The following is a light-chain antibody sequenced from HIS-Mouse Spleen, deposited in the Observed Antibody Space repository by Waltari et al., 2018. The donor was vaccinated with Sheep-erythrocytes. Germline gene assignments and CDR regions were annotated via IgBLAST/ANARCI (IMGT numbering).Light chain of an antibody. CDR3: YSTDSSGKV. Sequence: SYELTQPPSVSVSPGQTARITCSGDALPKKYAYWYQQKSGQAPVLGIYEASKRPSGSPERVSGSSSGTMATLTISGAQVEDEADYYCYSTDSSGKVFGGGTKLTVL. CDR2: EAS. CDR1: ALPKKY. J-gene: IGLJ2*01. V-gene: IGLV3-10*01.